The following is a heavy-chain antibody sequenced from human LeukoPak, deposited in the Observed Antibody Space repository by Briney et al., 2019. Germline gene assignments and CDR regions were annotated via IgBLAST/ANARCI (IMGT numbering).Heavy chain of an antibody. D-gene: IGHD2-15*01. CDR1: GFTYSSYA. J-gene: IGHJ4*02. Sequence: PGGSLRLSCAASGFTYSSYAMHWVRQAPGKGLEWVAVISYDGSNKYYADSVKGRFTISRDNSKNTLYLQMNSLRAEGTAVYYCESGGLDYWGQGTLVTVSS. CDR2: ISYDGSNK. V-gene: IGHV3-30-3*01. CDR3: ESGGLDY.